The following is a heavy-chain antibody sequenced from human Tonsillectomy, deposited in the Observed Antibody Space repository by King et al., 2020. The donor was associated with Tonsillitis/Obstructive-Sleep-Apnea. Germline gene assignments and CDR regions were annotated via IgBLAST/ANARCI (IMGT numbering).Heavy chain of an antibody. D-gene: IGHD6-13*01. CDR3: AKDLIIAVSGTPGDAFDN. CDR2: ISWNSGSI. Sequence: QLVQSGGGLVQPGRSLRLSCAASGFTFDDYAMYWVRQAPGKGLEWVSGISWNSGSIVYADSVKGRFTISRDNAKNFLYLQMNSLRAEDTALYYCAKDLIIAVSGTPGDAFDNWGQGTMVTVSS. V-gene: IGHV3-9*01. CDR1: GFTFDDYA. J-gene: IGHJ3*02.